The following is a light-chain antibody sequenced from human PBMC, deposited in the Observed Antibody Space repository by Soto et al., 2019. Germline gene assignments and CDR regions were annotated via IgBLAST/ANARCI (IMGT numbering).Light chain of an antibody. J-gene: IGLJ2*01. CDR3: FSYAGTYTPVV. CDR2: DVS. CDR1: SSDVGGYDY. V-gene: IGLV2-11*01. Sequence: QSALTQPRSVSGAPGQSVTISCSGTSSDVGGYDYVSWYQQSPDKAPKLMIFDVSERPAGVPDRFAGSKSGNTASLTISGLQAEDEADYYCFSYAGTYTPVVFGGGTKVPVL.